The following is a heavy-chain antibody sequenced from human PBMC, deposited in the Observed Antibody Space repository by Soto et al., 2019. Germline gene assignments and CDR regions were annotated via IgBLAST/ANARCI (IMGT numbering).Heavy chain of an antibody. D-gene: IGHD4-17*01. CDR2: IYHSGST. CDR3: ARGPDYGDYLDY. V-gene: IGHV4-4*02. Sequence: QVQLQESGPGLVKPSGTLSLTCAVSGGSISSSNWWSWVRQPPGKGLEWIGEIYHSGSTNYNPSLKSQVTISVDKSKTQFSRQLSAVTAADTAVYYCARGPDYGDYLDYWGQGTLVTVSP. J-gene: IGHJ4*02. CDR1: GGSISSSNW.